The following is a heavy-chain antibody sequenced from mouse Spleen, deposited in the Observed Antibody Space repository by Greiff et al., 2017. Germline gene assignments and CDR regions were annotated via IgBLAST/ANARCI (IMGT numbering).Heavy chain of an antibody. V-gene: IGHV1-15*01. J-gene: IGHJ2*01. CDR3: TRSSYYSYDVGFAY. Sequence: QVQLQQSGAELVRPGASVTLSCKASGYTFTDYEMHWVKQTPVHGLEWIGAIDPETGGTAYNQKFKGKAILTADKSSSTAYMELRSLTSEDSAVYYCTRSSYYSYDVGFAYWGQGTTLTVSS. CDR2: IDPETGGT. D-gene: IGHD2-12*01. CDR1: GYTFTDYE.